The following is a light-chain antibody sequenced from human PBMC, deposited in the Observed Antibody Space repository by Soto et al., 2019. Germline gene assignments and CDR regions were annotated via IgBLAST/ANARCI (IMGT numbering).Light chain of an antibody. CDR2: DVS. CDR3: SSYTSSSKLYV. V-gene: IGLV2-14*01. Sequence: QSALTQPASVSGSPGQSITISCTGTSSDVGGYNYVSWYQQHPGKAPKLMIYDVSNRPSGVSNRFSGSKSGNTASLTISGLQAEDEADYYCSSYTSSSKLYVFGTGTKVNVL. CDR1: SSDVGGYNY. J-gene: IGLJ1*01.